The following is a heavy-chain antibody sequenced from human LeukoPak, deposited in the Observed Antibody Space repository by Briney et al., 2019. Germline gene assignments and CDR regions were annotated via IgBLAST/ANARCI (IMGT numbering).Heavy chain of an antibody. V-gene: IGHV3-21*01. J-gene: IGHJ6*03. CDR2: ISSSSSYI. D-gene: IGHD6-19*01. CDR1: GFTFSSYS. Sequence: GGSLRLSCAASGFTFSSYSMNWVRQAPGKGLEWVSSISSSSSYIYYADPLKGRFTISRDNAKNSLYLHMNSLRAEDTAVYYCARDQWQPGYYYYYMDVWGKGTTVTVSS. CDR3: ARDQWQPGYYYYYMDV.